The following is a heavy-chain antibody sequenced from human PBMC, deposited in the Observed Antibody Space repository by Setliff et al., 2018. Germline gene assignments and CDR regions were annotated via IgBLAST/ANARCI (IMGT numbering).Heavy chain of an antibody. CDR1: GGSISSGGYY. D-gene: IGHD6-6*01. CDR2: IYYSGST. Sequence: SETLSLTCTVSGGSISSGGYYWSWIRQHPGKGLEWIGYIYYSGSTYYNPSLKSRVTISVDTSKNQFSLKLSSVTAADTAVYYCARETSAARLWGLFDYWGQGTLVTVSS. CDR3: ARETSAARLWGLFDY. V-gene: IGHV4-31*03. J-gene: IGHJ4*02.